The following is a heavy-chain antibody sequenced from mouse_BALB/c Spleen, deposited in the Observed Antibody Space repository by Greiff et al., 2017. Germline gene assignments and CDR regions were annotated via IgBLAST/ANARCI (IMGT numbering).Heavy chain of an antibody. V-gene: IGHV5-6-5*01. CDR3: ARGGYYYGSSYYFDY. CDR2: ISSGGST. CDR1: GFTFSSYA. D-gene: IGHD1-1*01. Sequence: EVQLVESGGGLVKPGGSLKLSCAASGFTFSSYAMSWVRQTPEKRLEWVASISSGGSTYYPDSVKGRFTISRDNARNILYLQMSSLRSEDTAMYYCARGGYYYGSSYYFDYWGQGTTLTVSA. J-gene: IGHJ2*01.